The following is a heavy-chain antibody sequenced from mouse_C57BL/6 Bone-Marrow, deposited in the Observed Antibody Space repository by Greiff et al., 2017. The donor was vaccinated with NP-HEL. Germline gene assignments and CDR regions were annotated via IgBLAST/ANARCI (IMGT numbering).Heavy chain of an antibody. CDR3: ATLRRGDYYAMDY. CDR2: IWGVGST. Sequence: QVQLQQSGPGLVAPSQSLSITCTVSGFSLTSYGVDWVRQSPGKGLEWLGVIWGVGSTNYNSALKSRLSISKDNSKSQVFLKMNSLQTDDTAMYYCATLRRGDYYAMDYWGQGTSVTVSS. V-gene: IGHV2-6*01. CDR1: GFSLTSYG. J-gene: IGHJ4*01. D-gene: IGHD1-2*01.